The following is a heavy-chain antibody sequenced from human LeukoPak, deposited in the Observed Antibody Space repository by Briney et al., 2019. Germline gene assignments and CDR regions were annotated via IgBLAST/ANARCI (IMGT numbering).Heavy chain of an antibody. D-gene: IGHD3-22*01. CDR3: ARDLYRIVVVPHYFDY. J-gene: IGHJ4*02. CDR2: IKGDGSEK. CDR1: GFTFSSYW. Sequence: GGSLRLSCAASGFTFSSYWMTWVRQAPGKGLEWVGNIKGDGSEKYYVDSVKGRFTISRDNAKNSLYLQMNSLRAEDTAVYYCARDLYRIVVVPHYFDYWGQGTLVTVSS. V-gene: IGHV3-7*01.